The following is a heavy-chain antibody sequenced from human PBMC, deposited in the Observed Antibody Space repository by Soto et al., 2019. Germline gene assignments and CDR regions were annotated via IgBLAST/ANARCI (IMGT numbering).Heavy chain of an antibody. Sequence: AASVKVSCKASGYTFTSYAMHWVRQAPGQRLEWMGWINAGNGNTKYSQKFQGRVTITRDTSASTAYMELSSLRSEDTAVYYCARDMSVGARHAYYCYGKDVWGQGTTVTVSS. CDR2: INAGNGNT. CDR3: ARDMSVGARHAYYCYGKDV. CDR1: GYTFTSYA. J-gene: IGHJ6*02. D-gene: IGHD2-15*01. V-gene: IGHV1-3*01.